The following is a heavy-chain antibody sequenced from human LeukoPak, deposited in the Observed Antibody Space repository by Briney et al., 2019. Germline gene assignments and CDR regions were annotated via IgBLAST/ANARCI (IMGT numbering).Heavy chain of an antibody. CDR1: GFSFTSYW. J-gene: IGHJ4*02. CDR3: ARSRLLWFGEAIGFDY. Sequence: GESLKISCKGSGFSFTSYWNSRVRPVPGKGLGWMGRIVTSDSYTNYSPSFQGHVTISADKSISTAYLQWSSLKASDTAMYYCARSRLLWFGEAIGFDYWGQGTLVTVSS. CDR2: IVTSDSYT. V-gene: IGHV5-10-1*01. D-gene: IGHD3-10*01.